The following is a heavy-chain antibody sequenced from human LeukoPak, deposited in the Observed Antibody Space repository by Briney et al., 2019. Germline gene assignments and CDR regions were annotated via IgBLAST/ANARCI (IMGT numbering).Heavy chain of an antibody. CDR3: ARDRYSDGVDY. V-gene: IGHV4-34*11. Sequence: SGTLCLTCAVYGGSFSGYYRSWIRQPPGKGLEWVGYICYGGSTNYYPSLKSRVTISLDPSNNQSSLKLSSVTAPDTAVYYCARDRYSDGVDYWRKGPLLTVSS. D-gene: IGHD5-18*01. CDR1: GGSFSGYY. J-gene: IGHJ4*02. CDR2: ICYGGST.